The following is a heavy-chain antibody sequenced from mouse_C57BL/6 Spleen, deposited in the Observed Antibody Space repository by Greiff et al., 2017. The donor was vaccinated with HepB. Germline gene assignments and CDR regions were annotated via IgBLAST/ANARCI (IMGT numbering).Heavy chain of an antibody. CDR2: IDPETGGT. CDR3: TRSLFTTVVGGYFDY. J-gene: IGHJ2*01. D-gene: IGHD1-1*01. CDR1: GYTFTDYE. Sequence: QVHVKQSGAELVRPGASVTLSCKASGYTFTDYEMHWVKQTPVHGLEWIGAIDPETGGTAYNQKFKGKAILTADKSSSTAYMELRSLTSEDSAVYYCTRSLFTTVVGGYFDYWGQGTTLTVSS. V-gene: IGHV1-15*01.